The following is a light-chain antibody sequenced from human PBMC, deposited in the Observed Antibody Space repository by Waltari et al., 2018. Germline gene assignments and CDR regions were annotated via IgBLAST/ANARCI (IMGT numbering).Light chain of an antibody. CDR3: QQSYSTPPT. J-gene: IGKJ1*01. CDR2: AAS. Sequence: DIQMTQAPSSLSASVGDRVTITCRASQRISSYLNWYQQKPGKDPKLLIYAASSLQSGVPSKCSGRGSGTDFTLTISSLQPEDFSTYYCQQSYSTPPTFGQGTKLEIK. CDR1: QRISSY. V-gene: IGKV1-39*01.